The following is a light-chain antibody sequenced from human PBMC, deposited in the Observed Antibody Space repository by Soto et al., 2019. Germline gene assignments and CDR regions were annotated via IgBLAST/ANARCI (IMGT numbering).Light chain of an antibody. V-gene: IGKV3-11*01. CDR2: DAS. CDR1: QSVSSY. Sequence: EIVLTQSPATLSLSPGERATLSCRASQSVSSYLAWYQQKHGQAPRLLIYDASNSATGIPARFSGSGSGTDFTRTIRSLETEDFAVYYCQQRSNWPTFGPGTKVDIK. CDR3: QQRSNWPT. J-gene: IGKJ3*01.